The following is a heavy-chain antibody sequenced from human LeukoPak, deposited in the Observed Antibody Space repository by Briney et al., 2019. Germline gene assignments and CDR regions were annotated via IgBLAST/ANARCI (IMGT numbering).Heavy chain of an antibody. CDR2: ISYDGSNK. V-gene: IGHV3-30-3*01. CDR3: ARDRDSSSWYRPGTGTPQH. J-gene: IGHJ1*01. Sequence: GGSLRLSCAASGFTFSSYAMHWVRQAPGKGLEWVAVISYDGSNKYYADSVKGRFTISRDNSKNTLYLQMNSLRAEDTAVYYCARDRDSSSWYRPGTGTPQHWGQGTLVTVSS. CDR1: GFTFSSYA. D-gene: IGHD6-13*01.